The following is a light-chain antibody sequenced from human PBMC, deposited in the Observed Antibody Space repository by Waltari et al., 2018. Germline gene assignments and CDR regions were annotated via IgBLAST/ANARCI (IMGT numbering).Light chain of an antibody. Sequence: QSVLTQPPSASGTPGQRVTISCSGSSSNIGSNYVYWYQQLPGTAPKLPIYRNNQRPSGVPDRFAGSKADTSASLAISGLRSEDEADYYCAAWDDSLSAGVFGGGTKLTVL. J-gene: IGLJ3*02. CDR2: RNN. CDR1: SSNIGSNY. CDR3: AAWDDSLSAGV. V-gene: IGLV1-47*01.